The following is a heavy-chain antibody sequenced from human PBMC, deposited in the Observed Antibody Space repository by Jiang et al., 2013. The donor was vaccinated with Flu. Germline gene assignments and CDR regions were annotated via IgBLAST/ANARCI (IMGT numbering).Heavy chain of an antibody. Sequence: RLSCAASGFTFSSYAMSWVRQAPGRGLEWVSAIRDSGDRTHYADSVKGRFTISRDNSKNTVYLQMNSLRAEDTAVYYCAIDIQSYYYGLDVWGQGTTVTVSS. CDR3: AIDIQSYYYGLDV. V-gene: IGHV3-23*01. CDR2: IRDSGDRT. CDR1: GFTFSSYA. J-gene: IGHJ6*02. D-gene: IGHD1-1*01.